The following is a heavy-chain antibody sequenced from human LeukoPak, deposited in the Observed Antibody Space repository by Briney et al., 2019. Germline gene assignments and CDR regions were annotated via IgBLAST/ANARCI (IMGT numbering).Heavy chain of an antibody. J-gene: IGHJ5*02. D-gene: IGHD2-2*01. Sequence: SETLSRNSDAYAGAFRGYYWSCIRQPPGEWLQWLGAINHSGSTNYNPSLKSRVTISVDTSKNQFSLKLSSVTAADMAVYYCAREVLKRRPGAGYCSSTSCYPAHNWFDPWGQGALVTVSS. CDR1: AGAFRGYY. CDR3: AREVLKRRPGAGYCSSTSCYPAHNWFDP. CDR2: INHSGST. V-gene: IGHV4-34*01.